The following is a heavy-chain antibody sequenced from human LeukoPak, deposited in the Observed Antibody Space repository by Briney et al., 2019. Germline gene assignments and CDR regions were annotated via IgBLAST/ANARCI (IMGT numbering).Heavy chain of an antibody. CDR1: GFTFSSYA. J-gene: IGHJ5*02. D-gene: IGHD6-13*01. Sequence: AGGSLRLSCAASGFTFSSYAMSWVRQAPGKGGEWVSAISGSGGSTYYADSVKGRFTISRDNSKNTPYLQMNSLRAEDTAVYYCAKSDMYSSSWYGSNWFDPWGQGTLVTVSS. CDR2: ISGSGGST. V-gene: IGHV3-23*01. CDR3: AKSDMYSSSWYGSNWFDP.